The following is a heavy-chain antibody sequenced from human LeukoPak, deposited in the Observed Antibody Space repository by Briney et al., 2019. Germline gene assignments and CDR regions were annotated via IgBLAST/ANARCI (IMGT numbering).Heavy chain of an antibody. V-gene: IGHV1-3*04. CDR2: IDTANGNT. CDR3: ARPGASSPGNWFAS. Sequence: ASVKVSCKASGYTFTNHVMHWVRQAPGQGLEWMGWIDTANGNTKYLQKFQGRVTITRDTSARIVYMELSSLRFEDTALYYCARPGASSPGNWFASWGQGSLATVSS. D-gene: IGHD6-13*01. CDR1: GYTFTNHV. J-gene: IGHJ5*01.